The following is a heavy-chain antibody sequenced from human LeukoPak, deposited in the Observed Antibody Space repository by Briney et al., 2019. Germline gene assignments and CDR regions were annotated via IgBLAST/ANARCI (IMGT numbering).Heavy chain of an antibody. V-gene: IGHV4-59*01. CDR2: IYYSGST. CDR3: ARVYDSSGYYYPAAFDI. CDR1: GGSISSYY. J-gene: IGHJ3*02. Sequence: SETLSLTCTVSGGSISSYYWSWIRQPPGKGLEWIGYIYYSGSTNYNPSLKSRVTISVDTSKNQFSLKLSSVTAADTAVYYCARVYDSSGYYYPAAFDIWGQGTMVTVSS. D-gene: IGHD3-22*01.